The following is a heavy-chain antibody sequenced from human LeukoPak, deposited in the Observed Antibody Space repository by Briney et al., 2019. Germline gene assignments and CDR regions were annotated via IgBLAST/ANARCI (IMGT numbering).Heavy chain of an antibody. CDR2: ITGGGGNT. CDR3: AKVSYYDSSGYYY. D-gene: IGHD3-22*01. Sequence: PGGSLRLSCAASGFTFSSFAMSWVRQAPGKGLEWVSAITGGGGNTYYADSVKGRFTISRDNSKNTLYLQMNSLRAEDTAVYYCAKVSYYDSSGYYYWGQGTLVTVSS. J-gene: IGHJ4*02. V-gene: IGHV3-23*01. CDR1: GFTFSSFA.